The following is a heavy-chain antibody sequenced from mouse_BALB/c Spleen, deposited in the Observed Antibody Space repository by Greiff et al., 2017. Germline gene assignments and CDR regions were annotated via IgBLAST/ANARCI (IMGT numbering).Heavy chain of an antibody. J-gene: IGHJ1*01. CDR2: ISSGGSYT. CDR1: GFTFSSYT. V-gene: IGHV5-6-4*01. Sequence: EVKLMESGGGLVKPGGSLKLSCAASGFTFSSYTMSWVRQTPEKRLEWVATISSGGSYTYYPDSVKGRFTISRDNAKNTLYLQMSSLKSEDTAMYYCTRVDDSFWYFDVWGAGTTVTVSS. D-gene: IGHD2-13*01. CDR3: TRVDDSFWYFDV.